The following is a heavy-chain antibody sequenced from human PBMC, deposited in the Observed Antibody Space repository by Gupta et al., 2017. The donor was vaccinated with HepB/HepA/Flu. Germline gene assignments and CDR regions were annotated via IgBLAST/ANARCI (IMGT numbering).Heavy chain of an antibody. Sequence: EVQLVESGGGLVKPGGSLRLSCAASGFTFSNAWMSWVRQAPGKGLEWVGRIKSKTDGGTTDYAAPVKGRFTISRDDSKNTLYLQMNSLKTEDTAVYYCTTDCDLCIAAAGHYYYYGMDVWGQGTTVTVSS. V-gene: IGHV3-15*01. CDR3: TTDCDLCIAAAGHYYYYGMDV. CDR1: GFTFSNAW. J-gene: IGHJ6*02. D-gene: IGHD6-13*01. CDR2: IKSKTDGGTT.